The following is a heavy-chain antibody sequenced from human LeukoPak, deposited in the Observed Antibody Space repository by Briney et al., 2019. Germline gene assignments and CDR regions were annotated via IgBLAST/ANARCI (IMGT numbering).Heavy chain of an antibody. J-gene: IGHJ4*02. CDR3: AKRGETSSWKYIDS. Sequence: GGTLRLSCAASGFAFSSYAMHWVRPAPGKGREWVAILWLDGSDKYYADSVKGRFTVSRDNPKNTLYLQMNSLRPEDTAVYYCAKRGETSSWKYIDSWGQGTLVTVSS. D-gene: IGHD3-10*01. V-gene: IGHV3-30*02. CDR2: LWLDGSDK. CDR1: GFAFSSYA.